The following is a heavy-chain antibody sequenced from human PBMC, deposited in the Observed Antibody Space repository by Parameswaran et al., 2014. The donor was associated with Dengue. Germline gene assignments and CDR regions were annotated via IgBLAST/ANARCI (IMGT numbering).Heavy chain of an antibody. J-gene: IGHJ6*03. CDR3: ARYEELYYMDV. V-gene: IGHV2-26*01. Sequence: PGKALEWLAHIFSNDEKSYSTSLKSRLTISKDTSKSQVVLTMTNMDPVDTATYYCARYEELYYMDVWGKGTTVTVSS. CDR2: IFSNDEK. D-gene: IGHD1-7*01.